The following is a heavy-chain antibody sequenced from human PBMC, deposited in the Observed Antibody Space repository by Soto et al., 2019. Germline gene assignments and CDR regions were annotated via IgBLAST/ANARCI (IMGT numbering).Heavy chain of an antibody. CDR2: IFGSGAPT. V-gene: IGHV3-23*01. CDR3: TREASSWGFAFDL. CDR1: GFTFSHYA. J-gene: IGHJ3*01. Sequence: EVQLLESEGGLVQPGGSLRLSCAASGFTFSHYAMSWVRQAPGKGLQWVSTIFGSGAPTHYADSVKGRFGISRDNSNNMLFLEMNSLKDEDTAVYYCTREASSWGFAFDLWGQGTRVAVSS. D-gene: IGHD3-16*01.